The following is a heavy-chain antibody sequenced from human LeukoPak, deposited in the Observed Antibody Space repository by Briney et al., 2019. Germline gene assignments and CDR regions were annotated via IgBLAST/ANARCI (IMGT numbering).Heavy chain of an antibody. CDR2: INPNSGGT. CDR1: GYTFTGYY. J-gene: IGHJ4*02. V-gene: IGHV1-2*02. Sequence: GASVKVSCKASGYTFTGYYMHWVRQAPGQGLEWMGWINPNSGGTNYAQKFQGRVTMTRDTSISTAYMELSRLRSDDTAVYYCARVGMVATMLLVESDYWGQGTLVTVSS. D-gene: IGHD5-12*01. CDR3: ARVGMVATMLLVESDY.